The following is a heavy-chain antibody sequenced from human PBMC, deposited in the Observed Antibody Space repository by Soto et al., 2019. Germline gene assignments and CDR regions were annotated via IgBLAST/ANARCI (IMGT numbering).Heavy chain of an antibody. J-gene: IGHJ6*02. D-gene: IGHD3-10*01. CDR2: IYYSGST. Sequence: SETLSLTCTVSGGSIRSSSYYWGWIRQPPGKGLEWIGSIYYSGSTYYNPSLKSRVTISVDTSKNQFSLKLSSVTAADTAVYYCARHRVKDYYYGMDVWGQGTTVT. CDR3: ARHRVKDYYYGMDV. CDR1: GGSIRSSSYY. V-gene: IGHV4-39*01.